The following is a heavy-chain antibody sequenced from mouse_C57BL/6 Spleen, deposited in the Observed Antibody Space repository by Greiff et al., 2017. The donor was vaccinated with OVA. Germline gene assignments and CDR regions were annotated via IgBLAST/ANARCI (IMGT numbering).Heavy chain of an antibody. V-gene: IGHV1-47*01. CDR1: GYTFTTYP. D-gene: IGHD2-4*01. J-gene: IGHJ3*01. CDR3: ARGARDYDWFAY. CDR2: FHPYNDDT. Sequence: VQVVESGAELVKPGASVKMSCKASGYTFTTYPIEWMKQNHGKSLEWIGNFHPYNDDTKYNEKFKGKATLTVEKSSSTVYLELSRLTSDDSAVYYCARGARDYDWFAYWGQGTLVTVSA.